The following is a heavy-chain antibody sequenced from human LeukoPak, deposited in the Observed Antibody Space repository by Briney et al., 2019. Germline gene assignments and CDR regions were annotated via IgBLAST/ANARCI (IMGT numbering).Heavy chain of an antibody. CDR3: ARQGELAIDY. CDR2: IYNTGRT. D-gene: IGHD1-26*01. Sequence: PSETLSLTCSVSGGSITNYYWSWIRQSPGKGLEWIGFIYNTGRTNYNPSLQSRVTMSIYTSKNQFSLKLSSVTAADTAVYYCARQGELAIDYWGQGTLVTVSS. V-gene: IGHV4-59*08. J-gene: IGHJ4*02. CDR1: GGSITNYY.